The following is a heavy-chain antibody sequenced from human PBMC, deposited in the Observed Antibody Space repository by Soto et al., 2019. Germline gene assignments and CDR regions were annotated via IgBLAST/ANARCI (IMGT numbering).Heavy chain of an antibody. D-gene: IGHD4-17*01. CDR1: GFTFSSYA. J-gene: IGHJ2*01. Sequence: EVQLLESGGGLVQPGGSLRLSCAASGFTFSSYAMNWVRQAPGKGLEWVSVISGSGGSTYYADAVKGRFTISRDNSKNTLYXQXNSLRAEDTAVYYCAKRTVGWYFDLWGRGTLVTVSS. CDR3: AKRTVGWYFDL. V-gene: IGHV3-23*01. CDR2: ISGSGGST.